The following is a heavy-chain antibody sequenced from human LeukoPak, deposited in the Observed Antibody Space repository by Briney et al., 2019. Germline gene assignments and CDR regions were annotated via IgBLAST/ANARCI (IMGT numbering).Heavy chain of an antibody. CDR3: ARDLREFDSSGYYLDY. J-gene: IGHJ4*02. D-gene: IGHD3-22*01. CDR2: ISSSSRYT. CDR1: GFTFSDYY. Sequence: GGSLRLSCAASGFTFSDYYMSWIRQAPGKGLVWVSYISSSSRYTNYADSVKGRFTISRDNAKNSLYLQMNSLRAEDTAVYYCARDLREFDSSGYYLDYWRQGTLVTVSS. V-gene: IGHV3-11*06.